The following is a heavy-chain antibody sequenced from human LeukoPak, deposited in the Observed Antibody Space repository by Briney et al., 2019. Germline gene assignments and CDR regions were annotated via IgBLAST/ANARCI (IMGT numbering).Heavy chain of an antibody. Sequence: SETLSLTCTVSGGSISSYYWSWIRQPPGKGLEWIGYIYYSGSTNYNPSLKSRVTISVDTSKNQFSLKLSSVTAADTAVYYCARDQSQASGKDRFDPRGQGTLVTVSS. CDR1: GGSISSYY. J-gene: IGHJ5*02. CDR3: ARDQSQASGKDRFDP. V-gene: IGHV4-59*01. CDR2: IYYSGST.